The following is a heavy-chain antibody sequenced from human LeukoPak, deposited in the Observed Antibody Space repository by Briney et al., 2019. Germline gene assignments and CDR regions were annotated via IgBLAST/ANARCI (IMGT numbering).Heavy chain of an antibody. V-gene: IGHV3-74*01. CDR1: GFTFSSYW. Sequence: GGSLRLSCAASGFTFSSYWMHWVRQAPGKGLEWVSRINSDGSTTTYADSVKGRFTISRDNAKNTLYLQMNSLRAEDTAVYYCARNQGSDLDYWGQGTLVTVSS. CDR2: INSDGSTT. CDR3: ARNQGSDLDY. D-gene: IGHD1-14*01. J-gene: IGHJ4*02.